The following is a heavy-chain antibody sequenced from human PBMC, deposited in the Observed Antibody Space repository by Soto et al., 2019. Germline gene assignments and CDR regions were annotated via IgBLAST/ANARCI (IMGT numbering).Heavy chain of an antibody. D-gene: IGHD1-7*01. Sequence: QVQLVESGGGVVQPGRSLRLSCAASGFTFSNYGMQWVRQAPGKGLEWVAVIWYDGSNKYYADSVKGRFTISRDNSKNTLYLQMNSLRAEDTAVYYCARVLGLELPDWGQGTLVTVSS. V-gene: IGHV3-33*01. CDR2: IWYDGSNK. CDR1: GFTFSNYG. J-gene: IGHJ4*02. CDR3: ARVLGLELPD.